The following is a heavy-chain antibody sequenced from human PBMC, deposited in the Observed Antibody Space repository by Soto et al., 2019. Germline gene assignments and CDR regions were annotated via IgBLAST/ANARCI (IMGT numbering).Heavy chain of an antibody. CDR2: VYYSGST. CDR3: ARVRYCSGGSCYPRFDP. CDR1: GGSISSGGYY. Sequence: QVQLQESGPGLVKPSQTLSLTCTVSGGSISSGGYYWSWIRQHPGKGLEWFGYVYYSGSTYYNPSLKSRVTRSVDTSKNRFCLKLSSVTAADTAVYYCARVRYCSGGSCYPRFDPWGQGTLVTVSS. J-gene: IGHJ5*02. V-gene: IGHV4-31*03. D-gene: IGHD2-15*01.